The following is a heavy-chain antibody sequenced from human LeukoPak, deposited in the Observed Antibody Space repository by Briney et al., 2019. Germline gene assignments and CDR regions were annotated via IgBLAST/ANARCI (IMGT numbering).Heavy chain of an antibody. CDR1: GFTFSSYA. J-gene: IGHJ3*02. CDR3: VLEWQNAFDI. Sequence: GGSLRLSCAASGFTFSSYAMSWVRQAPGKGLGWVSAISGSGGSTYYADSVKGRFTISRDNSKNTLYLQMNSLRAEDTAVYYGVLEWQNAFDIWGQGTMVTVSS. CDR2: ISGSGGST. D-gene: IGHD3-3*01. V-gene: IGHV3-23*01.